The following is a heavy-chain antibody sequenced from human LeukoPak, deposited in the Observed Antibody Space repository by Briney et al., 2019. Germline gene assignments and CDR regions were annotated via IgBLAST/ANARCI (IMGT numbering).Heavy chain of an antibody. CDR3: ARVSNHYDILTGYYYYYYMDV. Sequence: PSETLSLTCAVSGGSISSSSYYWGWIRQPPGKGLEWIGYIYYSGGTNYNPSLKSRVTISVDTSKNQFSLKLSSVTAADTAVYYCARVSNHYDILTGYYYYYYMDVWGKGTTVTISS. J-gene: IGHJ6*03. D-gene: IGHD3-9*01. V-gene: IGHV4-61*05. CDR1: GGSISSSSYY. CDR2: IYYSGGT.